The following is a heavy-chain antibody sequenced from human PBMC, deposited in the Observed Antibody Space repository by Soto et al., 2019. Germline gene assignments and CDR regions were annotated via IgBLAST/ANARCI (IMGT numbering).Heavy chain of an antibody. CDR3: ARGTYCGSDCYWTLEY. D-gene: IGHD2-21*02. J-gene: IGHJ4*02. Sequence: PSETLSHTCTVACASISDYFWTCIRQPPWKGLEWIVYFYYGETTNKKSSLNSRFTVSVDTSKSKFSLKVTSVTTADTAVYYCARGTYCGSDCYWTLEYWGQGKMVTLSS. V-gene: IGHV4-59*01. CDR2: FYYGETT. CDR1: CASISDYF.